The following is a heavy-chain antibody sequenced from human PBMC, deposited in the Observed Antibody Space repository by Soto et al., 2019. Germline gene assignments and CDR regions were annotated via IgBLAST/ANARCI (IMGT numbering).Heavy chain of an antibody. D-gene: IGHD5-12*01. CDR1: GFTLTDLS. CDR3: TILYTGWATFDY. J-gene: IGHJ4*02. Sequence: QVQLVQSGAEVKKPGASVKVSCKVSGFTLTDLSMHWVRQAPGKGLEWMGSFDPADGETIYAQKVQGRVTMTEDTSTDTAYMELSSLRSEDTAIYYCTILYTGWATFDYLGQGTLVTVSS. V-gene: IGHV1-24*01. CDR2: FDPADGET.